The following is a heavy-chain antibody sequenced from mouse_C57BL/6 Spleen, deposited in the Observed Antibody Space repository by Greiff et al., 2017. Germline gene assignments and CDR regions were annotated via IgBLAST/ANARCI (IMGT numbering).Heavy chain of an antibody. D-gene: IGHD2-4*01. J-gene: IGHJ4*01. V-gene: IGHV1-54*01. CDR3: ARKDYDYDYYAMDY. CDR1: GYAFTNYL. CDR2: INPGSGGT. Sequence: QVQLQQSGAELVRPGTSVKVSCKASGYAFTNYLIEWVKQRPGQGLEWIGVINPGSGGTNYNEKFQGKATLTADKSSSTAYMQLSSLTSEDSAVYFCARKDYDYDYYAMDYWGQGTSVTVSS.